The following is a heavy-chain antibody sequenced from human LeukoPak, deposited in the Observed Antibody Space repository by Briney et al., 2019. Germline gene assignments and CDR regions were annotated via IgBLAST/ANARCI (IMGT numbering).Heavy chain of an antibody. V-gene: IGHV3-74*01. J-gene: IGHJ5*02. Sequence: GGSLRLSCAASGFTFNSYWMHWVRQAPGKGLVWVSRINTDGRTTTYADSVKGRFTISRDNAKNTLYLQMNSLRVEDTAVYYCARVDYFGSWFDPWGQGTLVTVSS. CDR1: GFTFNSYW. CDR3: ARVDYFGSWFDP. D-gene: IGHD3-10*01. CDR2: INTDGRTT.